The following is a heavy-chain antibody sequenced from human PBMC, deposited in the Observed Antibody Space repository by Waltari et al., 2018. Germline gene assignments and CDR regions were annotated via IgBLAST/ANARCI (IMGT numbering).Heavy chain of an antibody. J-gene: IGHJ5*02. Sequence: EVQLVQSGAEMKKPGESLSISCKGSGYSFINYWVAWVRQMPGKGLEWMGTIYPGESEPRDSPSFQGQVTFSADKSISTAYLSGASLKASDTAIYYCARIWSSKNGSDPWGQGTLVTVSS. CDR3: ARIWSSKNGSDP. D-gene: IGHD6-13*01. CDR1: GYSFINYW. CDR2: IYPGESEP. V-gene: IGHV5-51*01.